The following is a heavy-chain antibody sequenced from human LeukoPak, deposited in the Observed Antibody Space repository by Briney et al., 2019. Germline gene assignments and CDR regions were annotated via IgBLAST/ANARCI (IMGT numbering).Heavy chain of an antibody. J-gene: IGHJ4*02. V-gene: IGHV3-21*01. CDR1: GFTFSSYS. CDR2: ISSSSSYI. Sequence: GGSLRLSCAASGFTFSSYSMNWVRQAPGKGLELVSSISSSSSYIYYADSVKGRFTISRDNAKNSLYLQMNSLRAEDTAVYYCARDRTIYCSSTSCLGDWGQGTLVTVSS. D-gene: IGHD2-2*01. CDR3: ARDRTIYCSSTSCLGD.